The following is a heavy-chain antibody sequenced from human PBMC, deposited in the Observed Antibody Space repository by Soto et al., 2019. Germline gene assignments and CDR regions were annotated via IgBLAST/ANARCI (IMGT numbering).Heavy chain of an antibody. J-gene: IGHJ6*02. V-gene: IGHV1-18*04. CDR3: ARAGFGELPDYYYGMDV. CDR2: ISAYNGNT. CDR1: GYTFTSYG. Sequence: ASVKVSCKASGYTFTSYGISWVRHAPGQGLEWMGWISAYNGNTNYAQKLQGRVTMTTDTSTSTAYMELRSLRSDDTAVYYCARAGFGELPDYYYGMDVWGQGTTVTVSS. D-gene: IGHD3-10*01.